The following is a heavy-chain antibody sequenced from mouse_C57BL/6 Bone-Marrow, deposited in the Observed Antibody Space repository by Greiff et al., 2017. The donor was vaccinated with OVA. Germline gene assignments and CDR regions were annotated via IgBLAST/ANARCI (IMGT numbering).Heavy chain of an antibody. V-gene: IGHV1-19*01. CDR3: ARRGRGYWYFDV. J-gene: IGHJ1*03. Sequence: EVQLQQSGPVLVKPGASVKMSCKASGYTFTDYYMNWVKQSHGKSLEWIGVINPYNGGTSYNQKFKGKATLTVDKSSSTAYMELNSLTSEDSAVYYCARRGRGYWYFDVWGTGTTVTVSS. CDR2: INPYNGGT. CDR1: GYTFTDYY.